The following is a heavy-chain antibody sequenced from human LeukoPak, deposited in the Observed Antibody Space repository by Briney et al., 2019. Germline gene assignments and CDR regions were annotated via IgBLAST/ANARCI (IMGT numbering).Heavy chain of an antibody. CDR3: AKDLSVWFGELFGTGEFDY. Sequence: PGGSLRLSCGASGFTFSGYWMSWVRQAPGKGLEWVSAISGSGGSTYYADSVKGRFTISRDNSKNTLYLQMNSLRAEDTAVYYCAKDLSVWFGELFGTGEFDYWGQGTLVTVSS. CDR1: GFTFSGYW. CDR2: ISGSGGST. V-gene: IGHV3-23*01. D-gene: IGHD3-10*01. J-gene: IGHJ4*02.